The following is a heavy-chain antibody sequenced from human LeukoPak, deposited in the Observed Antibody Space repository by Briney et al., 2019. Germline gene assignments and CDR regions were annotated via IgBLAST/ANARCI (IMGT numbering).Heavy chain of an antibody. CDR1: GGSISNYY. Sequence: SETLSLTCTVSGGSISNYYWSWIRQPPGKGLEWIGYIYYSGSTNYNPSLKSRVTISVDTSKNQFSLRLSSVTAADTAVYYCARERTTGREFDYWGQGTLVTVSS. J-gene: IGHJ4*02. CDR2: IYYSGST. V-gene: IGHV4-59*01. CDR3: ARERTTGREFDY. D-gene: IGHD4-11*01.